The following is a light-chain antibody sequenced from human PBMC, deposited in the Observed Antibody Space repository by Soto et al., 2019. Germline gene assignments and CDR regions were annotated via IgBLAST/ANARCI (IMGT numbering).Light chain of an antibody. CDR1: QSVSSSY. CDR2: GAS. Sequence: EIVLTQSPGTLSLSPGERATLSCRASQSVSSSYLAWYQQKAGQAPRLLIYGASSRATGIPDRFSGSGSGTDFTLTISRLEPEDFGVYYCQQYGSSPMYSFGQGTKLEIK. CDR3: QQYGSSPMYS. J-gene: IGKJ2*03. V-gene: IGKV3-20*01.